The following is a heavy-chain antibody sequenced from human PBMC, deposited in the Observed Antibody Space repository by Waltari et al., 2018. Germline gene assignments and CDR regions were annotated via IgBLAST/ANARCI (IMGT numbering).Heavy chain of an antibody. CDR1: GFMFSIDR. CDR3: AKADFGNPYWFFDL. Sequence: EGQLLESGGGLVQTGGYLRLSCAASGFMFSIDRRTWVRQAPGKGLEWVSTITADGRSRNYADSVKGRFTISRDNSKNILDLQMNTLRAEDTAVYFCAKADFGNPYWFFDLWGRGTLLTVSS. V-gene: IGHV3-23*01. D-gene: IGHD3-10*01. CDR2: ITADGRSR. J-gene: IGHJ2*01.